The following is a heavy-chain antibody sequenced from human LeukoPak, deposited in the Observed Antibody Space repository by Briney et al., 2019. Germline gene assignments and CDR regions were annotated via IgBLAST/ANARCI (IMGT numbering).Heavy chain of an antibody. D-gene: IGHD1-26*01. J-gene: IGHJ3*02. CDR1: GFTFSSHG. Sequence: GGSLRLSCAVSGFTFSSHGMSWVRQAPGKGLEWVSGMSGSGGSTYDADSVKGRFTISRDISKNTLYLQMNSLRAEDTAVYYCAKGEETDAFDIWGQGTMVTVSS. CDR3: AKGEETDAFDI. V-gene: IGHV3-23*01. CDR2: MSGSGGST.